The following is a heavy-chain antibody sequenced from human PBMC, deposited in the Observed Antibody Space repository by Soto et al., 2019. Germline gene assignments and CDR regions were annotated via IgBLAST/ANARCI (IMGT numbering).Heavy chain of an antibody. D-gene: IGHD2-21*02. CDR2: TYYRSKWYN. Sequence: PSQTLSLTCAISGDGVSSNSAAWNWIRQSPARGLEWLGRTYYRSKWYNDYAVSMKSRISINPDTSRNQFSLQLNSVTPGDTAVYYCARGSDSSFDYWGQGSLVTVSS. J-gene: IGHJ4*02. CDR3: ARGSDSSFDY. CDR1: GDGVSSNSAA. V-gene: IGHV6-1*01.